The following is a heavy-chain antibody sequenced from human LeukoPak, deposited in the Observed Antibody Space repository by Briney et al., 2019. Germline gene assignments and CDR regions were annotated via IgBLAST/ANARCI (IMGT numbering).Heavy chain of an antibody. CDR2: VLPIFGTT. V-gene: IGHV1-69*06. CDR3: VRRFYYDSSGYSEI. Sequence: SVKVSCKASGGSFTKFVISWVRQAPGQGLEWMGKVLPIFGTTHYAQKFLGRVTISADNSTSTAYMELSSLRSDDTAVYYCVRRFYYDSSGYSEIWGQGSQVTVSS. J-gene: IGHJ4*02. D-gene: IGHD3-22*01. CDR1: GGSFTKFV.